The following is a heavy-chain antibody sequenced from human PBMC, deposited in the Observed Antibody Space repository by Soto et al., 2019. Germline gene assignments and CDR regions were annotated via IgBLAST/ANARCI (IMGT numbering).Heavy chain of an antibody. CDR1: GYTFSHYG. J-gene: IGHJ6*02. Sequence: ASVKVSCKASGYTFSHYGIGWVRQAPGQGLEWMGWISAYNGNRHFAEGLRGRITMTTNTTTSTADMELRSLSSDDTAVYYCARGGQECSKSGCGYIYDGKDFWGQVTTVTDSS. V-gene: IGHV1-18*01. CDR2: ISAYNGNR. D-gene: IGHD5-12*01. CDR3: ARGGQECSKSGCGYIYDGKDF.